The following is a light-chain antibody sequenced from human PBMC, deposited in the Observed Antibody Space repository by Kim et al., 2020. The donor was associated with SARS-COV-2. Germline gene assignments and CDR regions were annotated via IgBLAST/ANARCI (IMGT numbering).Light chain of an antibody. J-gene: IGLJ2*01. CDR3: SSYSSTSVV. CDR2: DVS. CDR1: SNVVGTSHF. Sequence: PGQSVAISCTGLSNVVGTSHFISWYQHHPGMAPKLIIFDVSSRPPGVPDRFSGSKSGNTASLTISGLQDDDEADYYCSSYSSTSVVFGGGTQLTVL. V-gene: IGLV2-11*01.